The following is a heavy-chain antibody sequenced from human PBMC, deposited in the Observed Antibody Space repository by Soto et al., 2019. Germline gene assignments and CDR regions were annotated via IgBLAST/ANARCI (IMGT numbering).Heavy chain of an antibody. CDR3: ARDRSYGVRGVITPYGMDV. CDR2: IYSGGST. Sequence: EVQLVESGGGLVQPGGSLRLSCAASGFTVSSNYMSWVRQAPGKGLEWVSVIYSGGSTYYADSVKGRFTISRHNSKNTLYLQMNSLRAEDTAVYYCARDRSYGVRGVITPYGMDVWGQGTTVTVSS. V-gene: IGHV3-53*04. J-gene: IGHJ6*02. D-gene: IGHD3-10*01. CDR1: GFTVSSNY.